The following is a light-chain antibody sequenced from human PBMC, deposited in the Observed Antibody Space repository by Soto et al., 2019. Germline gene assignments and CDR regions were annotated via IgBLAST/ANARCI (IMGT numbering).Light chain of an antibody. V-gene: IGKV2-28*01. CDR2: LGS. J-gene: IGKJ5*01. CDR1: QSLLHSNGYNY. CDR3: MQALQTPPT. Sequence: EMVMTQSPLSLPVTPGEPASISCRSSQSLLHSNGYNYLDWYLQKPGQSPQLLIYLGSNRASGVPDRFSGSGSGTDFTLKISRVEAEDVGVYYCMQALQTPPTFGQGTRLEIK.